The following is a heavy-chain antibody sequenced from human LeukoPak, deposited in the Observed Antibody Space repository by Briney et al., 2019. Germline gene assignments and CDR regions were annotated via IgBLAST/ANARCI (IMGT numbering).Heavy chain of an antibody. V-gene: IGHV1-69*04. CDR3: ARDSVAEFFY. Sequence: SVKVSCKASGYTFTSYGISWVRQAPGQGLEWMGRIIPILGIANYAQKFQGRVTITADKSTSTAYMELSSLRSEDTAVYYCARDSVAEFFYWGQGTLVTVSS. J-gene: IGHJ4*02. D-gene: IGHD6-19*01. CDR2: IIPILGIA. CDR1: GYTFTSYG.